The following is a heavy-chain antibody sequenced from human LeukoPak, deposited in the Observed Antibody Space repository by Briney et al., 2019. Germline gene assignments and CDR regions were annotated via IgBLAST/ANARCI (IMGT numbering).Heavy chain of an antibody. D-gene: IGHD3-22*01. CDR3: ARDRNYDHAFDI. J-gene: IGHJ3*02. Sequence: SQTLSLTCTVSGGSISSGSYYWSWIRQPAGKGLEWIGRIYTSGSTNYNPSLKSRVTISVDTSKNQFSLKLSSVTAADTAIYFCARDRNYDHAFDIWGQGTMVAVSS. V-gene: IGHV4-61*02. CDR2: IYTSGST. CDR1: GGSISSGSYY.